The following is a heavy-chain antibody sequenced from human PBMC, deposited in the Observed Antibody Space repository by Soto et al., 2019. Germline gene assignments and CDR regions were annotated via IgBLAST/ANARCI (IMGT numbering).Heavy chain of an antibody. Sequence: ALRRSCAASVGTFSSYAMPSVRQAPGKGLEWVAVISYDGSNKYYADSVKGRFTISRDNSKNTLYLQMNSLRAEDTAVYYCASPTYEYQLLYYFDYWGQGTLVTVSS. CDR1: VGTFSSYA. D-gene: IGHD2-2*01. J-gene: IGHJ4*02. CDR2: ISYDGSNK. V-gene: IGHV3-30-3*01. CDR3: ASPTYEYQLLYYFDY.